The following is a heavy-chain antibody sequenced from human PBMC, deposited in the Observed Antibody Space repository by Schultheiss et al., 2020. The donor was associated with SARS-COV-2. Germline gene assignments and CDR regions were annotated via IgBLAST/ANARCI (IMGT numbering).Heavy chain of an antibody. V-gene: IGHV4-34*01. J-gene: IGHJ3*02. CDR2: INHSGST. Sequence: SETLSLTCAVYGGSFSGYYWSWIRQPPGKGLEWIGEINHSGSTNYNPSLKSRVTISVDTSKNQFSLKLNSVTAADTAVYYCARGSVVITHDAFDIWGQGTMVTVSS. CDR3: ARGSVVITHDAFDI. D-gene: IGHD3-22*01. CDR1: GGSFSGYY.